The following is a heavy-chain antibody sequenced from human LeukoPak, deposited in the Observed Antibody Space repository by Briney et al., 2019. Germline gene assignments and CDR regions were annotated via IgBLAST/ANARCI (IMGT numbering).Heavy chain of an antibody. J-gene: IGHJ3*02. Sequence: GASVKVSCKASGGTFSSYAISWVRQAPGQGLEWMGGIIPIFGTANYAQKFQGRVTITTDESTSTAYMELSRLRSEDTAVYSCARPPLPYYYDSSGTKGYAFDIWGQGTMVTVSS. CDR1: GGTFSSYA. V-gene: IGHV1-69*05. D-gene: IGHD3-22*01. CDR2: IIPIFGTA. CDR3: ARPPLPYYYDSSGTKGYAFDI.